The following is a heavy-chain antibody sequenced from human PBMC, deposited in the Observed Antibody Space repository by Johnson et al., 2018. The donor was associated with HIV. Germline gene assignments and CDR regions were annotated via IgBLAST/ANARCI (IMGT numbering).Heavy chain of an antibody. V-gene: IGHV3-30*04. J-gene: IGHJ3*02. D-gene: IGHD5-18*01. CDR3: TTGRRGYSYYDDAFDI. Sequence: QVQLVESGGGVVQPGRSLRLSCAASGFTFSSYAMHWVRQAPGKGLEWVAVISYDGSNKYYADSVKGRFTISRDNSKNTLYLQMNSLKTEDTAVYYCTTGRRGYSYYDDAFDIWGQGTM. CDR2: ISYDGSNK. CDR1: GFTFSSYA.